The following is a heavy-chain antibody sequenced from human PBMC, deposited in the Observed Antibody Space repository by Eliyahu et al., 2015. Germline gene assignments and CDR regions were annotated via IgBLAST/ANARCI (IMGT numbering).Heavy chain of an antibody. CDR1: GYPXXGXX. V-gene: IGHV1-2*02. CDR2: INPNSGGT. CDR3: ARDLNRVATILIYYYYGMDV. D-gene: IGHD5-12*01. J-gene: IGHJ6*02. Sequence: QVQLVQSGAEVKKPGASVKVSCKASGYPXXGXXXXWVRQAPGQGLEWMGWINPNSGGTNYAQKFQGRVTMTRDTSISTAYMELSRLRSDDTAVYYCARDLNRVATILIYYYYGMDVWGQGTTVTVSS.